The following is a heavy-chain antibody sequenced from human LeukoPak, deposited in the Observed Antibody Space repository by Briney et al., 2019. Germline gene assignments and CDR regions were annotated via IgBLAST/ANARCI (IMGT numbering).Heavy chain of an antibody. J-gene: IGHJ6*02. V-gene: IGHV3-9*01. Sequence: SLRLSCAASGFTFDEYAMHWVRQAPGKGLGWVSGISWNSGSIGYADSVKGRFTISRDNAKNSLYLQMNSLRAEDTALYYCAKGSGSYLNYGMDAWGQGTTVTVSS. CDR1: GFTFDEYA. CDR3: AKGSGSYLNYGMDA. D-gene: IGHD3-10*01. CDR2: ISWNSGSI.